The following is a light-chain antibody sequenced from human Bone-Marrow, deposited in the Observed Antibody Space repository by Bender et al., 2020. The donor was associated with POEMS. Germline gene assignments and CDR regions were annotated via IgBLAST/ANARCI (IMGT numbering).Light chain of an antibody. J-gene: IGLJ3*02. V-gene: IGLV1-44*01. CDR2: SSH. CDR3: CSYAGSRTWV. Sequence: QSVLTQPPSASGTPGQRVTISCSGGSSNIGAHAVNWYQHLPGTAPKLLIYSSHRRPSEVPDRFSGSRSGTSASLAISGLQSEDEADYFCCSYAGSRTWVFGGGTKLTVL. CDR1: SSNIGAHA.